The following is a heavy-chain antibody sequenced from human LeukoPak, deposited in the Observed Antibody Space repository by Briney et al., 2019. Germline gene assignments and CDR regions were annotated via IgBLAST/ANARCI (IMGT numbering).Heavy chain of an antibody. CDR3: ARVGPWVNPGYYYYYMDV. V-gene: IGHV3-48*01. J-gene: IGHJ6*03. CDR1: GFTFSTYS. CDR2: IDSSGTTV. D-gene: IGHD1-14*01. Sequence: PGGSLRLSCAASGFTFSTYSMNWVRQAPGKGLEWVSYIDSSGTTVYYADSVKGRFTTSRDNAENSLYLQMSSLRAEDTAVYYCARVGPWVNPGYYYYYMDVWGKGTTVTVSS.